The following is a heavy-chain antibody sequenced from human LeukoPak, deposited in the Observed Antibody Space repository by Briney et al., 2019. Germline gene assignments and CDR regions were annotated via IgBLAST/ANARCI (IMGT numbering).Heavy chain of an antibody. J-gene: IGHJ6*04. D-gene: IGHD3-10*01. CDR2: IYYSGST. CDR3: ARCSYGSGSYYSRTYYYYGMDV. V-gene: IGHV4-59*01. Sequence: SETLPLTCTVSGGSISSYYWSWIRQPPGKGLEWIGYIYYSGSTNYNPSLKSRVTISVDTSKNQFSLKLSSVTAADTAVYYCARCSYGSGSYYSRTYYYYGMDVWGKGTTVTVSS. CDR1: GGSISSYY.